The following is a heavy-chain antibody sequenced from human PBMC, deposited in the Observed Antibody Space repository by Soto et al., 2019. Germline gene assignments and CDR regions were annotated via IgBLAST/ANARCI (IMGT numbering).Heavy chain of an antibody. Sequence: GGSLRLSCAASGFTFRSFTMNWVRQARGNGLEWVSTISSNSAYIYYTDALRGRFTISRDNAKNSLHLQMNSLRAEDTAVYYCTRDASRDSSARGWFDPWGPGTLVIVSS. CDR1: GFTFRSFT. V-gene: IGHV3-21*01. D-gene: IGHD6-13*01. CDR2: ISSNSAYI. CDR3: TRDASRDSSARGWFDP. J-gene: IGHJ5*02.